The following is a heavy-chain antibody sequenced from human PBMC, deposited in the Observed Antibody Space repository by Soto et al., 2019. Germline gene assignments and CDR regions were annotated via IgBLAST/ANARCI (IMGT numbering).Heavy chain of an antibody. D-gene: IGHD3-22*01. Sequence: GASVKVSCKAPGYTFTDYYLHWVRQAPGQGLELMGWINPKNGATIYAQKFQGRVTMTRDTSISTAYMELSRLRSDDTAVYSCARVYYDSSGYLDYWGQGTLVTVSS. CDR3: ARVYYDSSGYLDY. CDR1: GYTFTDYY. J-gene: IGHJ4*02. CDR2: INPKNGAT. V-gene: IGHV1-2*02.